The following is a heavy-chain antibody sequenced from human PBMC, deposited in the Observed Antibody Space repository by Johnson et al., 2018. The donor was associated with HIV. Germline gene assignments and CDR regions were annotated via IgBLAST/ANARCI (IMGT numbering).Heavy chain of an antibody. J-gene: IGHJ3*02. CDR2: INWNGDTT. Sequence: MMLVESGGSVVRPGGSLRLSCLGTGFIFENYGMSWVRQAPGKGLQWVSGINWNGDTTTYADSVKGRFTISRDNAKKSLFLQMNSLRAEDTAVYYCARASYYYGSADIWGQGTMVTVSS. D-gene: IGHD3-10*01. V-gene: IGHV3-20*04. CDR1: GFIFENYG. CDR3: ARASYYYGSADI.